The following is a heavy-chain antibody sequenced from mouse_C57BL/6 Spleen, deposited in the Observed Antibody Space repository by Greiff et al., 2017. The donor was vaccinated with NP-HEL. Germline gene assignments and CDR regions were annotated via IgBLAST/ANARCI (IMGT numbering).Heavy chain of an antibody. V-gene: IGHV3-1*01. CDR3: ARHYYGSSSWYFDY. J-gene: IGHJ2*01. CDR1: GYSITSGYD. D-gene: IGHD1-1*01. Sequence: VQLKESGPGMVKPSQSLSLTCTVTGYSITSGYDWHWIRHFPGNKLEWMGYISYSGSTNYNPSLKSRISITHDTSKNHFFLKLNSVTTEDTATYYCARHYYGSSSWYFDYCGQGTTLTVSS. CDR2: ISYSGST.